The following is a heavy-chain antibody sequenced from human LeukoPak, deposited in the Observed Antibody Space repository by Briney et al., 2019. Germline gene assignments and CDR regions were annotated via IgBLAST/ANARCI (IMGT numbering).Heavy chain of an antibody. CDR1: GGTFSSYA. Sequence: VASVKVSCKASGGTFSSYAISWVRQAPGQGLEWMGRIIPIFGTANYAQKFQGRVTITADESTSTAYMELSSLRSEDTAVYYCARDRRDSSGWYPLFDYWGQGTLDTVSS. CDR3: ARDRRDSSGWYPLFDY. J-gene: IGHJ4*02. V-gene: IGHV1-69*13. D-gene: IGHD6-19*01. CDR2: IIPIFGTA.